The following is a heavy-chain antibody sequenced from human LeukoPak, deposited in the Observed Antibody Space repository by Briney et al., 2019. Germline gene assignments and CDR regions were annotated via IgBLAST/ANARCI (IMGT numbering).Heavy chain of an antibody. CDR1: GGSISSHY. CDR3: ARRAGSSSWYYFDY. D-gene: IGHD6-13*01. Sequence: SETLSLTCAVSGGSISSHYWSWIRQPPGKGLEWIGYIYYSGTTNYNPSLKSRVTISVDTSKNQFSLKLSSVTAADTAVYYCARRAGSSSWYYFDYWGQGTLVTVSS. CDR2: IYYSGTT. V-gene: IGHV4-59*11. J-gene: IGHJ4*02.